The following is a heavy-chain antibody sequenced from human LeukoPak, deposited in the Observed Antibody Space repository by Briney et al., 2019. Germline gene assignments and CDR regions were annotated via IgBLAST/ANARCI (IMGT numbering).Heavy chain of an antibody. CDR2: IYTSGST. CDR1: GGSISSYY. D-gene: IGHD3-22*01. CDR3: ARDQGYYDSSGYLGRWYYFDY. Sequence: PSETLCLTCTVSGGSISSYYWSWIRQPAGKGLEWIGRIYTSGSTNYNPSLKSRVTMSVDTSKNQFSLKLSSVTAADTAVYYCARDQGYYDSSGYLGRWYYFDYWGQGTLVTVSS. J-gene: IGHJ4*02. V-gene: IGHV4-4*07.